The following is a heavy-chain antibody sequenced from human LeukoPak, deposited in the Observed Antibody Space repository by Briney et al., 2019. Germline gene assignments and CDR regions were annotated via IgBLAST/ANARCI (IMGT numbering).Heavy chain of an antibody. Sequence: SETLSLTCTVSGGSISSGDYYWSWIRQPPGKGLEWIGYIYYSGSTYYNPSLKSRVTISVDTSKNQFSLKLSSVTAADTAVYYCAVVVAARDNWFDPWGQGTLVNVSS. CDR3: AVVVAARDNWFDP. J-gene: IGHJ5*02. CDR1: GGSISSGDYY. V-gene: IGHV4-30-4*01. CDR2: IYYSGST. D-gene: IGHD2-15*01.